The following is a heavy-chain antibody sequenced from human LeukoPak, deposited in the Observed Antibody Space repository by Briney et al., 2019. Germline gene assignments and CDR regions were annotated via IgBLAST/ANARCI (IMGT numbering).Heavy chain of an antibody. D-gene: IGHD2-2*01. J-gene: IGHJ3*02. CDR3: ARMPVPIHDAFDI. Sequence: PSESLSLTCTVSGDSISSAYWGWIRQSAGKGLEYIGRLYVNGSPNSNPSLKSRVTMSLDTSKNQFSLKMTSVTAADSAIYFCARMPVPIHDAFDIWGQGTAVMVSS. V-gene: IGHV4-4*07. CDR1: GDSISSAY. CDR2: LYVNGSP.